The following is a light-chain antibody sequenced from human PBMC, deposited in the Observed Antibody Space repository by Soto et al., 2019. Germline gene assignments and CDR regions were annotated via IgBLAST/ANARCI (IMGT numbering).Light chain of an antibody. Sequence: EIVLTQSPATLSLSPGERATLSCRASQSVSSYLAWYQQKPGQAPRLLLYDASSRATGIPARFSGSGSGTDFTLTISSLEPEDFAVYYCQQRSNWPRTFGQGTKVEIK. CDR3: QQRSNWPRT. CDR2: DAS. CDR1: QSVSSY. J-gene: IGKJ1*01. V-gene: IGKV3-11*01.